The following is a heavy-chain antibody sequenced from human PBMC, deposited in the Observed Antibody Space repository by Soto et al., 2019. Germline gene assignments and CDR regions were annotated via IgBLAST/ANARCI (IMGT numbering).Heavy chain of an antibody. Sequence: LRLSCEASGLTVATNSFIWVRQAPGKGLEWVSVIYSGGNSYYADSARGRFSVSRDSSKNTLYLQISSLRAGDTAMYYCATSLSPVAGRPLHNWGQGTLVTVSS. CDR1: GLTVATNS. V-gene: IGHV3-53*01. J-gene: IGHJ4*02. CDR2: IYSGGNS. CDR3: ATSLSPVAGRPLHN. D-gene: IGHD6-19*01.